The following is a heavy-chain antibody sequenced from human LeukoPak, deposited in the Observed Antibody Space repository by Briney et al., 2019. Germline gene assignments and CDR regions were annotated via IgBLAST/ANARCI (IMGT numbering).Heavy chain of an antibody. CDR1: DGSVSSSSYY. V-gene: IGHV4-39*02. Sequence: SETLSLTCTVSDGSVSSSSYYWGCIRQPPGKGLEWIGSISYSGSTYYNPSLKSRVTMSVDTSKNQFSLKLSSVTAADTAVYYCARDYYDSSGEIDYWGQGTLVTVSS. CDR2: ISYSGST. D-gene: IGHD3-22*01. CDR3: ARDYYDSSGEIDY. J-gene: IGHJ4*02.